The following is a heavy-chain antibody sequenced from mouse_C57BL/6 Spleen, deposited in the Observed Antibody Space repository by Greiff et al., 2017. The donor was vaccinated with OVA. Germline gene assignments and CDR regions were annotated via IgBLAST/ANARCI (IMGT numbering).Heavy chain of an antibody. CDR2: IDPSDSAT. D-gene: IGHD1-1*02. J-gene: IGHJ4*01. CDR3: ARRGGGRDYAMDY. Sequence: QVQLQQPGAELVRPGSSVKLSCKASGYTFTSYWMHWVKQRPIQGLEWIGNIDPSDSATHYNQKFKDKATLTVDKSSSTAYMQLSSLTSEDSAVYYCARRGGGRDYAMDYWGQGTSVIVSS. V-gene: IGHV1-52*01. CDR1: GYTFTSYW.